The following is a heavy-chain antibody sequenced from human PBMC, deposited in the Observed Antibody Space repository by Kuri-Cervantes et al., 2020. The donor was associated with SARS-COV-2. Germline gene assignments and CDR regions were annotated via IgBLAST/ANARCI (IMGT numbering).Heavy chain of an antibody. V-gene: IGHV3-38-3*01. D-gene: IGHD2/OR15-2a*01. J-gene: IGHJ4*02. Sequence: GESLKISCAASGFTVSSNEMSWVRQAPGKGLEWVSSISGGSTYYADSRKDRFTISRDNSKSTLYLQMNNLRTEDSAVYYCANSYYDTTTVPRLDYWGQGTLVTVSS. CDR2: ISGGST. CDR1: GFTVSSNE. CDR3: ANSYYDTTTVPRLDY.